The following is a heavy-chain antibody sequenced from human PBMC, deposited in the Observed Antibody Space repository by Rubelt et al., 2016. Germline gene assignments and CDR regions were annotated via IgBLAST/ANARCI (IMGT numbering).Heavy chain of an antibody. V-gene: IGHV1-18*01. Sequence: TFTSYGITWVRQAPGQGLEWMGWISAYNGNTNYAQKFQGRVTMTTDTSTTTAYMELSSLTPEDTAMYYCARDSPLCTNGVCYLRWFDPWAQGTLVTVSS. CDR3: ARDSPLCTNGVCYLRWFDP. CDR2: ISAYNGNT. D-gene: IGHD2-8*01. J-gene: IGHJ5*02. CDR1: TFTSYG.